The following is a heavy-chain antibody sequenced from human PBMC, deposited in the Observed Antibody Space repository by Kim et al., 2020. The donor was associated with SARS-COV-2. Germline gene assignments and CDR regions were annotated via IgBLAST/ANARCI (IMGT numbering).Heavy chain of an antibody. CDR3: ARNGGVSHFAVTHVPAFDI. CDR1: GFTVSSNY. J-gene: IGHJ3*02. D-gene: IGHD4-17*01. CDR2: IYSGGST. V-gene: IGHV3-53*01. Sequence: GGSLRLSCAASGFTVSSNYMSWVRQAPGKGLEWVSVIYSGGSTYYADSVKGRFTISRDNSKNTLYLQMNSLRAEDTAVYYCARNGGVSHFAVTHVPAFDIWGQGTMVTVSS.